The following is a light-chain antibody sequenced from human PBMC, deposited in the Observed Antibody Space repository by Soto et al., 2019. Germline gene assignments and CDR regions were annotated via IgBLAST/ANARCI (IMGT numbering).Light chain of an antibody. V-gene: IGKV3-11*01. CDR2: DAS. CDR3: QQRSNWPPSTT. Sequence: EIVLTQSPATLSLSPGERATLSCRASQSVSSYLAWYQQKPGQAPRLLIYDASNRATGIPARFSGSGSGTDFALTISSIEPEAFAVYYCQQRSNWPPSTTFGQGTRLEIK. J-gene: IGKJ5*01. CDR1: QSVSSY.